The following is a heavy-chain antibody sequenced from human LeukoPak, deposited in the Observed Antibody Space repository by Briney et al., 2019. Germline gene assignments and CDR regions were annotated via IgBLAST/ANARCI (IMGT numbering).Heavy chain of an antibody. CDR2: IYSGGST. CDR3: AKELYNYGDYGAEGLDV. CDR1: GFTVSSNY. J-gene: IGHJ6*02. D-gene: IGHD4-17*01. V-gene: IGHV3-53*01. Sequence: GSLRLSCAASGFTVSSNYMSWVRQAPGKGLEWVSVIYSGGSTYYADSVKGRFTISRDNSKNTLYLQMNSLRAEDTAVYYCAKELYNYGDYGAEGLDVGGQGTTVTVS.